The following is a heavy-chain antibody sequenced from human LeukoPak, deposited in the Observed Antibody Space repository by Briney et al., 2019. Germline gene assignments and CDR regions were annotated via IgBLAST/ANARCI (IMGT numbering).Heavy chain of an antibody. CDR2: INHSGST. CDR3: ARTMVRGVLYYFDY. Sequence: PSETLSLTCAVYGGSFSGYYWSWIRQPPGKGLEWIGEINHSGSTNYNPSLKSRVTISVDTSKNQFSLKLSSVTAADTAVYYCARTMVRGVLYYFDYWGQGTLVTVSS. J-gene: IGHJ4*02. CDR1: GGSFSGYY. V-gene: IGHV4-34*01. D-gene: IGHD3-10*01.